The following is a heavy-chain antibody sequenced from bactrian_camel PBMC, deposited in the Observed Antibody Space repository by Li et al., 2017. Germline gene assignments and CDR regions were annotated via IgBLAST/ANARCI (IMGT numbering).Heavy chain of an antibody. J-gene: IGHJ4*01. CDR1: EYIFKRCA. CDR3: AAGRRMLTCVWNY. Sequence: HVQLVESGGGSVQVGGSLRLSCKHAEYIFKRCAMGWYRQAPGKERELVSTIKPDGTTTYTDSVKDRFIISNDNGENTLFLQMNNLKTEDTAVYTCAAGRRMLTCVWNYWGQGTQVTVS. CDR2: IKPDGTT. V-gene: IGHV3S53*01. D-gene: IGHD1*01.